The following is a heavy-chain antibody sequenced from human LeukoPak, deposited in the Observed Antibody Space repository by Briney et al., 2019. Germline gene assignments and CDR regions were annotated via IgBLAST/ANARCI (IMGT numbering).Heavy chain of an antibody. J-gene: IGHJ4*02. CDR3: ARVSWGSEFIADY. CDR1: GYTFIDYY. Sequence: ASVKVSCKASGYTFIDYYMHWVRQAPGQGLEWMGWINPNSGGTNYAQKFQGRVTMTRDTSISTAYMEVSRLTSDDTAVYYCARVSWGSEFIADYWGQGTLVTVSS. D-gene: IGHD7-27*01. V-gene: IGHV1-2*02. CDR2: INPNSGGT.